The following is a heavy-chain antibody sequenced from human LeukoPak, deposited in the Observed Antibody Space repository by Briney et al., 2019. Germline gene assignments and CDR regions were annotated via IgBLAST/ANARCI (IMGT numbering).Heavy chain of an antibody. CDR2: IIPIFGTA. CDR3: ARVVTPRYCTTPSCYWKGWFDP. Sequence: SVKVSCKASGGTFSSYAISWVRQAPGQGLEWMGGIIPIFGTANYAQNFQGRVTITADESTGTAYMDLSSLRSEDTAVYYCARVVTPRYCTTPSCYWKGWFDPWGQGTLVTVSS. D-gene: IGHD2-2*01. CDR1: GGTFSSYA. J-gene: IGHJ5*02. V-gene: IGHV1-69*13.